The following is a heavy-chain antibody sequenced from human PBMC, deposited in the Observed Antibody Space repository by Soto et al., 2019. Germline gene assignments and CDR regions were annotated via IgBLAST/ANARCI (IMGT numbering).Heavy chain of an antibody. J-gene: IGHJ6*02. CDR1: GYSVTSYW. CDR2: IYPGDSDT. Sequence: GESLKISGKGSGYSVTSYWIGWVRQMPGKGLEWMGIIYPGDSDTRYSPSFQGQVTISADKSISTAYLQWSSLKASDTAMYYCARHRESGYCSLYYYGLDVWGQGTTVTVSS. D-gene: IGHD5-18*01. CDR3: ARHRESGYCSLYYYGLDV. V-gene: IGHV5-51*01.